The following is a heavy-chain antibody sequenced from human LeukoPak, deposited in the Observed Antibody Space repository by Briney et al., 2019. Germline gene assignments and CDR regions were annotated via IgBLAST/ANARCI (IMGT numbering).Heavy chain of an antibody. V-gene: IGHV4-34*01. CDR1: GGSFSGYY. D-gene: IGHD6-13*01. CDR2: INHSGST. CDR3: AGAPDLGYSSSWYYSGDYFDY. Sequence: PSETLSLTCAVYGGSFSGYYWGWIRQPPGKGLEWTGGINHSGSTNYNPSLKSRVTISVDTSKNQFSLKLSSVTAADTAVYYCAGAPDLGYSSSWYYSGDYFDYWGQGTLVTVSS. J-gene: IGHJ4*02.